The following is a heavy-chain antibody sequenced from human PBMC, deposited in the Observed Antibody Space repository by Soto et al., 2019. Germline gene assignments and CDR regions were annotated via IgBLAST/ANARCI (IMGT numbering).Heavy chain of an antibody. CDR3: ARENLYDSRGYFSYYYGMDV. D-gene: IGHD3-22*01. CDR2: IWFDGSNK. J-gene: IGHJ6*02. Sequence: GGSLRLSCSASVFIFSSYGIHWVRQAPGKGLEWVAVIWFDGSNKYYADSVKGRFTISRDSSKNTLYLQMNSLRAEDTAVYYCARENLYDSRGYFSYYYGMDVLGQGTTATVS. V-gene: IGHV3-33*01. CDR1: VFIFSSYG.